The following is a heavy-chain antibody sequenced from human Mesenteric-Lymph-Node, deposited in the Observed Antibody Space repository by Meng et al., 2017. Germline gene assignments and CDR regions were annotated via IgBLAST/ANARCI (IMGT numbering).Heavy chain of an antibody. V-gene: IGHV4-59*08. CDR2: VFYTGST. J-gene: IGHJ4*02. CDR1: GDSIRGYF. D-gene: IGHD4-17*01. CDR3: ARSRGDYPLYGAPGPVCSFAS. Sequence: QVQLQESGPGLVKPSETLSLTCAVSGDSIRGYFWSWIRQPPGKGLEWIGYVFYTGSTKYNPSLKSRIALSIDTSKTHFSLKMTSVTAADTAMYYCARSRGDYPLYGAPGPVCSFASSGQGILVTVSS.